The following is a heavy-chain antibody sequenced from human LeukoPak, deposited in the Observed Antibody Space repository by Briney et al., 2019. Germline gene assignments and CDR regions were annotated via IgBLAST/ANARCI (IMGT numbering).Heavy chain of an antibody. D-gene: IGHD4-17*01. CDR2: IYTSGST. J-gene: IGHJ6*02. CDR1: GGSISSYY. CDR3: ARERTTVTTSYYYYYCGMDV. Sequence: SETLSLTCTVSGGSISSYYWSWIRQPAGKGLEWIGRIYTSGSTNYNPSLKSRVTMSVDTSKTQSSLKLSSVTAADTAVYYCARERTTVTTSYYYYYCGMDVWGQGTTVTVSS. V-gene: IGHV4-4*07.